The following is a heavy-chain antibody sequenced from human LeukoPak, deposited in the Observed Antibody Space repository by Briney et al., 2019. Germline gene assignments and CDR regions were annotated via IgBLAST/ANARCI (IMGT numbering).Heavy chain of an antibody. Sequence: GGSLRLSCAASGFTFSNYWMSWVRQAPGKGLEWVANIKQDGSEKYFVDSVKGRFTISRDNAKNSLYLQMNSLRAEDTATYYCARGFYDYVWGELDYWGQGTLVTVSS. V-gene: IGHV3-7*01. CDR2: IKQDGSEK. CDR1: GFTFSNYW. D-gene: IGHD3-16*01. CDR3: ARGFYDYVWGELDY. J-gene: IGHJ4*02.